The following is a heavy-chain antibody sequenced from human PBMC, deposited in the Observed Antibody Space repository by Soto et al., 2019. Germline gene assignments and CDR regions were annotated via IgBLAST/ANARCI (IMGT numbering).Heavy chain of an antibody. D-gene: IGHD2-8*01. CDR1: GFTFSNYG. CDR3: AKDPKCCTIGSHFLDNWFDP. Sequence: GGSLRLSCAASGFTFSNYGMHWVRQTPGKGLEWVAVIPFDGSREFYTDSVKGRFTISRDNSKNTLYLQMNSLKTEDTAMYYCAKDPKCCTIGSHFLDNWFDPWGQGTLVTVSS. CDR2: IPFDGSRE. J-gene: IGHJ5*02. V-gene: IGHV3-30*18.